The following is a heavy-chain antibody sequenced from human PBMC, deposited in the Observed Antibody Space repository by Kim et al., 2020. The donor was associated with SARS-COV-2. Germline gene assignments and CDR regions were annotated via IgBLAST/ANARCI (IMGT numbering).Heavy chain of an antibody. CDR2: IIPIFGTA. V-gene: IGHV1-69*13. Sequence: SVKVSCKASGGTFSSYAISWVRQAPGQGLEWMGGIIPIFGTANYAQKFQGRVTITADESTSTAYMELSSLRSEDTAVYYCARGSAMIVGRNWFDPWGQGTLVTVSS. D-gene: IGHD3-22*01. J-gene: IGHJ5*02. CDR3: ARGSAMIVGRNWFDP. CDR1: GGTFSSYA.